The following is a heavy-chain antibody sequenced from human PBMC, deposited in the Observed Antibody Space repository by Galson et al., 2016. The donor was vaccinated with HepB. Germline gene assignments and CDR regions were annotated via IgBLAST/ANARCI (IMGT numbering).Heavy chain of an antibody. J-gene: IGHJ3*01. CDR1: GFSFSSCA. D-gene: IGHD4-23*01. Sequence: SLRLSCAASGFSFSSCAMSWVRQAPGKGLEWVSSIRGSDGTTNYADSVRGRFSISRDDSKSTLYLQMTNLRVEDTALYYCVADHGGLDCFDFWGRGTMVTVSS. V-gene: IGHV3-23*01. CDR3: VADHGGLDCFDF. CDR2: IRGSDGTT.